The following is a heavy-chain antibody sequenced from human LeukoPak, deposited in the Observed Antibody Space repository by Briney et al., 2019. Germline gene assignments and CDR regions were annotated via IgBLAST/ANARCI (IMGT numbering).Heavy chain of an antibody. CDR2: INSNSGGT. CDR3: ARESISGAVIIPFDY. CDR1: GFTFIGYY. J-gene: IGHJ4*02. V-gene: IGHV1-2*06. D-gene: IGHD3-3*01. Sequence: ASVKVSCKASGFTFIGYYIHWVRQVPGQGLEWMGRINSNSGGTYCAQKFQGRVTMTRDTSIRTAYMEVTRLRSDDTAVYYCARESISGAVIIPFDYWGQGTLVTVSS.